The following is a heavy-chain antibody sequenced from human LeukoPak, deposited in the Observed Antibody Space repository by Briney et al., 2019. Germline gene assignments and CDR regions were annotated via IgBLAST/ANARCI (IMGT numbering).Heavy chain of an antibody. V-gene: IGHV1-18*01. CDR2: ISAYNGNT. CDR3: ASRLYREDAFDI. J-gene: IGHJ3*02. D-gene: IGHD1-26*01. CDR1: GYTFTSYG. Sequence: GASVKVSCKASGYTFTSYGISWVRQAPGQGLEWMGWISAYNGNTNYAQKLQGRVTMTTDTSTSTAYMELSSLRSEDTAVYYCASRLYREDAFDIWGQGTMVTVSS.